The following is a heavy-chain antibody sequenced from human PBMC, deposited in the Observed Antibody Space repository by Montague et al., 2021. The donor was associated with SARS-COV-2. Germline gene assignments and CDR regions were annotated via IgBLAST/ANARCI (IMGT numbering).Heavy chain of an antibody. V-gene: IGHV4-31*03. CDR1: GGSTNSGNYY. CDR3: ARGSGILDPPDL. D-gene: IGHD6-19*01. Sequence: TLSLTCTVSGGSTNSGNYYWSWIRQHPGKGLEWIGYIHYSGSAYYSPSLRSRLTISMDTSKKQLSLTVNTVTAADTAVYYCARGSGILDPPDLWGQGTLVTVSS. J-gene: IGHJ3*01. CDR2: IHYSGSA.